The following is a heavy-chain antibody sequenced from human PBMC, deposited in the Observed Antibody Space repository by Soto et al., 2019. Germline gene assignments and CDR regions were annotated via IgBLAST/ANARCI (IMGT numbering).Heavy chain of an antibody. J-gene: IGHJ4*02. CDR2: IASSGTNI. Sequence: GGSLRLSCAASGFIFSDFYMTWIRQAPGKGLEWVSYIASSGTNIYYADSVKGRFTISRDNAKNSLYLQMNSLRAEDTAVYYCARDSDGASGTNYFDYWGQGTLVTVSS. CDR1: GFIFSDFY. V-gene: IGHV3-11*01. CDR3: ARDSDGASGTNYFDY. D-gene: IGHD3-10*01.